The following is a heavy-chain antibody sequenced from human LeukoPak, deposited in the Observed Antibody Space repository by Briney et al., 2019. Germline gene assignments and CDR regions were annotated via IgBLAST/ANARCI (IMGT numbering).Heavy chain of an antibody. Sequence: GASVKVSCKASGYTFSSYGISWVRQAPGQGLEWMEWISAYNGKTKYAQKLQGRVTMTTETSTSTAYMELRSLRSEDTAVYYCARARQQLVWANWFDPWGQGTLVTVSS. V-gene: IGHV1-18*01. D-gene: IGHD6-13*01. CDR3: ARARQQLVWANWFDP. J-gene: IGHJ5*02. CDR1: GYTFSSYG. CDR2: ISAYNGKT.